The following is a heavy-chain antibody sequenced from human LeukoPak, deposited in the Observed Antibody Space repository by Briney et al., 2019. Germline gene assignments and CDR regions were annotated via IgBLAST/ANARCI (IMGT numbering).Heavy chain of an antibody. Sequence: SETLSLTCTVSGGSISSSSYYWGWIRQPPGKGLEWIGSTYYSGSTNYNPSLKSRVTISVDTSKNQFSLKLSSVTAADTAVYYCARGGDGYNLGAFDIWGQGTMVTVSS. CDR1: GGSISSSSYY. D-gene: IGHD5-24*01. CDR2: TYYSGST. J-gene: IGHJ3*02. V-gene: IGHV4-39*07. CDR3: ARGGDGYNLGAFDI.